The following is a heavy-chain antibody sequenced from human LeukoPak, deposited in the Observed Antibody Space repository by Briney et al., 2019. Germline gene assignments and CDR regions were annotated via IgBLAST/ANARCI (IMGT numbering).Heavy chain of an antibody. V-gene: IGHV3-30*18. Sequence: GGSLRLSCAASGFTFSSYGMHWVRQAPGKGLEWVAGISYDGSNKYYADSVKGRFTISRDNSKNTLYLQMNSLRAEDTAVYYCAKDSPYGSGTGWFDPWGQGTLVTVSS. CDR2: ISYDGSNK. D-gene: IGHD3-10*01. CDR3: AKDSPYGSGTGWFDP. CDR1: GFTFSSYG. J-gene: IGHJ5*02.